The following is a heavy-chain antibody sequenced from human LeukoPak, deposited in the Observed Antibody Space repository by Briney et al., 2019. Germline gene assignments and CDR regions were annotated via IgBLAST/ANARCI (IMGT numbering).Heavy chain of an antibody. D-gene: IGHD3-10*01. Sequence: GASVKVSCKASGYTFTSYDINWVRQATGQGLEWMGWMNPNSGNTGYAQKFQGRVTMTRNTSISTAYMELSSLRSEDTAVYYCARMYYYGSGGYENWFDPWGQGTLVTVSS. CDR3: ARMYYYGSGGYENWFDP. CDR1: GYTFTSYD. V-gene: IGHV1-8*01. CDR2: MNPNSGNT. J-gene: IGHJ5*02.